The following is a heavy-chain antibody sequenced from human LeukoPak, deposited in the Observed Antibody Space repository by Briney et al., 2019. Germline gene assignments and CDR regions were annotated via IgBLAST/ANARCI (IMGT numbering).Heavy chain of an antibody. CDR1: GFTFSTYP. J-gene: IGHJ4*02. CDR2: LSYDGNRK. Sequence: GGSLSLSCAASGFTFSTYPMLWVRQAPGKGLEWVALLSYDGNRKYYADSVKGRFTISRDTSRNTLYLQMTSLGPDDTAVYFCARELFGGSHGYFDYWGQGTLVTVSS. D-gene: IGHD2-15*01. CDR3: ARELFGGSHGYFDY. V-gene: IGHV3-30-3*01.